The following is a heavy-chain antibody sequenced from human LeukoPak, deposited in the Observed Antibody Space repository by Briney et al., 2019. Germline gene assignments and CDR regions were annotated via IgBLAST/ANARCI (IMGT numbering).Heavy chain of an antibody. CDR1: GYTHTELS. V-gene: IGHV1-24*01. CDR2: FDPEDGET. D-gene: IGHD3-3*01. J-gene: IGHJ4*02. CDR3: ATGLSYYDFWSGRIY. Sequence: GASVKVSCKVSGYTHTELSMHWVRQAPGKGLEWMGGFDPEDGETMYAQKFQGRVTMTEDTSTDTAYMELSSLRSEDTPVYCCATGLSYYDFWSGRIYWGQGTLVTVSS.